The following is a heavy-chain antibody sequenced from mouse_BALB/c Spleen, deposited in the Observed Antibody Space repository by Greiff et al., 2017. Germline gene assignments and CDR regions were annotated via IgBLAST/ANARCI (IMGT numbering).Heavy chain of an antibody. CDR3: ARITTVVFDY. CDR1: GYTFTDYA. J-gene: IGHJ2*01. Sequence: QVQLKQSGAELVRPGVSVKISCKGSGYTFTDYAMHWVKQSHAKSLEWIGVISTYYGDASYNQKFKGKATMTVDKSSSTAYMQLSSLTSEDSAVYYCARITTVVFDYWGQGTTLTVSS. D-gene: IGHD1-1*01. CDR2: ISTYYGDA. V-gene: IGHV1S137*01.